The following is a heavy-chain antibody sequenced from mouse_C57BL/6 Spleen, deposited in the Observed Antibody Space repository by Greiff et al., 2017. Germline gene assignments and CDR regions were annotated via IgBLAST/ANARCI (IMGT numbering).Heavy chain of an antibody. CDR1: GFSLTSYG. V-gene: IGHV2-9*01. CDR2: IGGGGST. D-gene: IGHD3-2*02. Sequence: VQLQQSGPGLVAPSQSLSITCTVSGFSLTSYGVDWVRQPPGKGLEWLGVIGGGGSTNYNSALMPSLSISKDNSESQLFLRMNSVQTDDTSIYYCAKRGDSSGFFAYWGQGTLVTVSA. J-gene: IGHJ3*01. CDR3: AKRGDSSGFFAY.